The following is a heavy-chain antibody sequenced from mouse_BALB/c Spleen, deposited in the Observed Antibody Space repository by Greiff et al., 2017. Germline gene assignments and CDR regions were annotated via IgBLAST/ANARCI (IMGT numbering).Heavy chain of an antibody. Sequence: VQLKESGPGLVKPSQSLSLTCSVTGYSITSGYYWNWIRQFPGNKLEWMGYISYDGSNNYNPSLKNRISITRDTSKNQFFLKLNSVTTEDTATYYCARDPHYYGSSYGYFDYWGQGTTLTVSS. V-gene: IGHV3-6*02. D-gene: IGHD1-1*01. J-gene: IGHJ2*01. CDR2: ISYDGSN. CDR1: GYSITSGYY. CDR3: ARDPHYYGSSYGYFDY.